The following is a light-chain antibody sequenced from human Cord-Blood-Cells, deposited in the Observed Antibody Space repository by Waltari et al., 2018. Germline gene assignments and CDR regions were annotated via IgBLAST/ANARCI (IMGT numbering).Light chain of an antibody. CDR1: GSAAAGYNF. Sequence: QPPLTQPASVSGSPGQSITIPRTVTGSAAAGYNFASWYQQHPGKAPKLMIYDFSNRPSGVSNRFSGSKSGNTASLTISGLQAEDEADYYCSSYTSSSTLNYVFGTGTKVTVL. V-gene: IGLV2-14*01. CDR3: SSYTSSSTLNYV. CDR2: DFS. J-gene: IGLJ1*01.